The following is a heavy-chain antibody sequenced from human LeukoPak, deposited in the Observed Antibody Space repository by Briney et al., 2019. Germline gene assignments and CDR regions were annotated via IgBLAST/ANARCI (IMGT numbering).Heavy chain of an antibody. Sequence: GGSLRLSCAASGFTFSSYEMNWVRQAPGKGLEWVSYISRSASTIYYADSVKGRFTISRDNAKNSLYLQMNSLRAEDTAVYYCATDPAYGDYGIDYWGQGTLVTVSS. J-gene: IGHJ4*02. CDR1: GFTFSSYE. CDR2: ISRSASTI. CDR3: ATDPAYGDYGIDY. D-gene: IGHD4-17*01. V-gene: IGHV3-48*03.